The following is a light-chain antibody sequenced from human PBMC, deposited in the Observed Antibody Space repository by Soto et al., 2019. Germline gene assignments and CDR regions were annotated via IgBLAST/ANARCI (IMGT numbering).Light chain of an antibody. V-gene: IGKV3-20*01. CDR1: QSVSIGN. CDR3: QQYGTSPWS. CDR2: DTS. Sequence: EIVLTQSPGTLSLSPGERATLSCRASQSVSIGNLAWYQQKPGQTPRLLIYDTSSRATGIPDRFSGSGSGTDFTLTISRLEPEDFAVYYSQQYGTSPWSFGQGTKVQIK. J-gene: IGKJ1*01.